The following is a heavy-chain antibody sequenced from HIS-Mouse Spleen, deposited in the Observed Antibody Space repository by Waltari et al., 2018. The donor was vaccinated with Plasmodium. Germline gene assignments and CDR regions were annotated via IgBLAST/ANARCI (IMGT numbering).Heavy chain of an antibody. J-gene: IGHJ4*02. CDR2: IRSKANSYAT. CDR3: TRLSLEAKESN. V-gene: IGHV3-73*01. Sequence: IPRIRQASGKGLDWVGRIRSKANSYATAYAASVKGRFTISRDDSKNTAYLQMNSLKTEDTAVYYCTRLSLEAKESNWGQGTLVTVSS.